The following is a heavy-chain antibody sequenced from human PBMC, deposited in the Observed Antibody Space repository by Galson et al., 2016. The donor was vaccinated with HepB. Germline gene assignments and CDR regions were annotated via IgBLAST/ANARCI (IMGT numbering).Heavy chain of an antibody. CDR2: IIPMVGTT. CDR1: GGSFSSYG. J-gene: IGHJ6*02. Sequence: SVKVSCKASGGSFSSYGLSWLRQAPGQGPEWMGRIIPMVGTTDYAQNLQDRVTITADKSTGTAYMELSSLRSEDTAVYYCARDSYDFWSGHYGLDVWGQGTLVTVS. D-gene: IGHD3-3*01. V-gene: IGHV1-69*04. CDR3: ARDSYDFWSGHYGLDV.